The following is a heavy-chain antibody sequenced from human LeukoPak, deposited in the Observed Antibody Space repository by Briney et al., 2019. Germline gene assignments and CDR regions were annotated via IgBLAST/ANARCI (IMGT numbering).Heavy chain of an antibody. CDR3: ASTLFERVAARPGYYYYYYMDV. V-gene: IGHV3-30*04. Sequence: GGSLRLSCAASGFTYTKHAMHWVRQAPGKGLEWVAVISYDGSNKKYADSVKGRFTISRDNSKNTLYLQMNSLRAEDTAVYYCASTLFERVAARPGYYYYYYMDVWGKGTTVTVSS. J-gene: IGHJ6*03. CDR2: ISYDGSNK. CDR1: GFTYTKHA. D-gene: IGHD6-6*01.